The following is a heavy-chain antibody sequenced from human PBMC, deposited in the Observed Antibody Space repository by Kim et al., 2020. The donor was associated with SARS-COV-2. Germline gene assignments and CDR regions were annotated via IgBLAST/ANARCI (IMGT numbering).Heavy chain of an antibody. J-gene: IGHJ6*02. D-gene: IGHD3-10*01. CDR3: TRQGDFDYYGSGSQRKSNYYYYGMDV. CDR2: IRSKANSYAT. V-gene: IGHV3-73*01. Sequence: GGSLRLSCAASGFTFSGSAMHWVRQASGKGLEWVGRIRSKANSYATAYAASVKGRFTISRDDSKNTAYLQMNSLKTEDTAVYYCTRQGDFDYYGSGSQRKSNYYYYGMDVWGQGTTVTVSS. CDR1: GFTFSGSA.